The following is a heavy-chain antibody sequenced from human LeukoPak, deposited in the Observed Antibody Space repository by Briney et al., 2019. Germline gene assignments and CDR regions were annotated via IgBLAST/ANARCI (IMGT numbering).Heavy chain of an antibody. CDR1: GFTFSSYG. V-gene: IGHV3-33*06. Sequence: PGGSLRLSCAASGFTFSSYGMHWVRQAPGKGLEWVAVIWYDGSNKYYADSVKGRFTISRDNSKNTLYLQMNSLRAEDTAVYYCAKDGRIAARDYYYYYMDVWGKGTTVTVSS. CDR2: IWYDGSNK. CDR3: AKDGRIAARDYYYYYMDV. D-gene: IGHD6-6*01. J-gene: IGHJ6*03.